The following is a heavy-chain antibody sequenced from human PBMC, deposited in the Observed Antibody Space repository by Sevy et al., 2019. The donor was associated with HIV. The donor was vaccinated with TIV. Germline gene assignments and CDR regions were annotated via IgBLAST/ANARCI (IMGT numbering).Heavy chain of an antibody. V-gene: IGHV3-7*01. CDR2: IKQDGSEK. CDR1: ELSFSSYW. CDR3: ARDGGLVPAPPPYYQYGMDV. Sequence: GGSLRLSCEASELSFSSYWMSWVRQAPGKGLEWVANIKQDGSEKNYADSVKGRFTISRDNAKNSLYLQMNSLRAEDTAVYYCARDGGLVPAPPPYYQYGMDVWGQGTTVTVSS. J-gene: IGHJ6*02. D-gene: IGHD2-2*01.